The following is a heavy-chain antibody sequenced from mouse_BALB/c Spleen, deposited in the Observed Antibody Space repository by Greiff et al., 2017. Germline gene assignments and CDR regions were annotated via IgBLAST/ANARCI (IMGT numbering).Heavy chain of an antibody. J-gene: IGHJ1*01. Sequence: DVMLVESGGGLVKPGGSLKLSCAASGFTFSSYTMSWVRQTPEKRLEWVATISSGGGNTYYPDSVKGRFTISRDNPKNTLFLQMTSLRSEDTAMYYCARSVRQGYFDVWGAGTTVTVSS. CDR3: ARSVRQGYFDV. V-gene: IGHV5-9*03. CDR1: GFTFSSYT. CDR2: ISSGGGNT. D-gene: IGHD2-14*01.